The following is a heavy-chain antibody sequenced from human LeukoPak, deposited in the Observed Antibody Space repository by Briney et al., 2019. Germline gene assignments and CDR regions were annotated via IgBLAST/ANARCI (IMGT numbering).Heavy chain of an antibody. Sequence: GGSLRLSCAASGFTFSSYSMNWVRQAPGRGLEWVSSISSSSSYIYYADSVKGRFTISRDNAKNSLYLQMNSLRAEDTAVYYCARGKYDSSGYPLLGFDYWGQGTLVTVSS. V-gene: IGHV3-21*01. D-gene: IGHD3-22*01. CDR2: ISSSSSYI. CDR3: ARGKYDSSGYPLLGFDY. CDR1: GFTFSSYS. J-gene: IGHJ4*02.